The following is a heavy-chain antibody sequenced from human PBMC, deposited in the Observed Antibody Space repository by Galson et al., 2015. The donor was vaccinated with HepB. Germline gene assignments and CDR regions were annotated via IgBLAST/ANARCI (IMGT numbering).Heavy chain of an antibody. CDR2: IKQDGSEK. Sequence: SLRLSCAASGFTFSSYWMSWVRQAPGKGLEWVANIKQDGSEKYYVDSVKGRFTISRDNAKNSLYLQMNSLRAEDTAVYYCARESGYSGYDLAGDYWGQGTLVTVSS. CDR1: GFTFSSYW. J-gene: IGHJ4*02. D-gene: IGHD5-12*01. V-gene: IGHV3-7*01. CDR3: ARESGYSGYDLAGDY.